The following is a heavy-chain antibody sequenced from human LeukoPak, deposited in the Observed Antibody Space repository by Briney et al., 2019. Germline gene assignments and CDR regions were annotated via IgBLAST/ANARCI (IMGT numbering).Heavy chain of an antibody. V-gene: IGHV3-33*01. J-gene: IGHJ4*02. CDR3: AREGATNDYFDY. Sequence: GWSLRLSCAASGFTFSSYGMHWVRQAPGKGLEWVAVIWYDGSNKYYADSVKGRFTISRDNSKNTLYLQMNSLRAEDTAVYYCAREGATNDYFDYWGQGTLVTVSS. D-gene: IGHD1-26*01. CDR1: GFTFSSYG. CDR2: IWYDGSNK.